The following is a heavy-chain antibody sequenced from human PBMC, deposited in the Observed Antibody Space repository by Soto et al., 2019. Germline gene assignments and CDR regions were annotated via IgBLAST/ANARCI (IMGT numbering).Heavy chain of an antibody. CDR1: GFTFSSYW. Sequence: EVQLVESGGGLVQPGGSLRLSCAASGFTFSSYWMHWVRQAPGKGLVWVSRINSDGSSTSYADSVKGRFTISRDNAKNTVYLQMNSLRAEDMAVYYCVRTSLVVAAATREDYWGQGTLVTVSS. J-gene: IGHJ4*02. CDR2: INSDGSST. CDR3: VRTSLVVAAATREDY. D-gene: IGHD2-15*01. V-gene: IGHV3-74*01.